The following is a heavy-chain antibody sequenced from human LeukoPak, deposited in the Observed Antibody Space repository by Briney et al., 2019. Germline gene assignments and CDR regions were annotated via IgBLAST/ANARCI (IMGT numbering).Heavy chain of an antibody. D-gene: IGHD3-16*01. CDR2: IHHSGST. J-gene: IGHJ4*02. V-gene: IGHV4-34*01. CDR3: ATFRWGVGFEY. CDR1: GGSFSGSFSDYY. Sequence: PSETLSLTCAVYGGSFSGSFSDYYWTCIRQTPGKGLEWIGEIHHSGSTNYNPSLKSRVNISVDTSKNQFSLKLNSLTAADTAVYYCATFRWGVGFEYWGQGTLATVSS.